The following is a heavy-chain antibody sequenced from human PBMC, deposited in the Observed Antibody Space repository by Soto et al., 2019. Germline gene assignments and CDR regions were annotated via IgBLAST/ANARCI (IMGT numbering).Heavy chain of an antibody. J-gene: IGHJ4*02. CDR2: IYYSVST. Sequence: QLQLQESGPGLVKPSETLSLTCTVSGGSISSSSYYWGWIRQPPGKGLEWIGSIYYSVSTYYNPSLKSRVTISVDTSKNQFSPKLSSVTAADNSVYYCARWSGSWDYCGQGTLVTVSS. D-gene: IGHD2-15*01. CDR1: GGSISSSSYY. V-gene: IGHV4-39*01. CDR3: ARWSGSWDY.